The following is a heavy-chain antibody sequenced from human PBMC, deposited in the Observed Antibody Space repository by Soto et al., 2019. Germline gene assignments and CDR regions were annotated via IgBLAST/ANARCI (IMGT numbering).Heavy chain of an antibody. CDR1: GGSISSSSYY. V-gene: IGHV4-30-4*08. CDR3: ARGSDCYSGPSGMDV. D-gene: IGHD2-21*02. CDR2: IYYSGST. J-gene: IGHJ6*02. Sequence: SETLSLTCTVSGGSISSSSYYWGWIRQPPGKGLEWIGYIYYSGSTYYNPSLKSRVTISVDTSKNQFSLKLSSVTAADTAVYYCARGSDCYSGPSGMDVWGQGTTVTVSS.